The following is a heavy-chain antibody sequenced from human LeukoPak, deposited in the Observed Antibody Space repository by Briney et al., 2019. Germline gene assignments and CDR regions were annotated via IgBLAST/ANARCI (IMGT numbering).Heavy chain of an antibody. J-gene: IGHJ4*02. V-gene: IGHV3-23*01. CDR1: GFTFSSYA. Sequence: AGGSLRLSCAASGFTFSSYAMSWVRQAPGKGLEWVSAISGCGGSTYYADSVKGRFTISRDNSKNTLYLQMDSLRAEDTAVYYCAKNGGSYYRPFDYWGQGTLVTVSS. CDR3: AKNGGSYYRPFDY. CDR2: ISGCGGST. D-gene: IGHD1-26*01.